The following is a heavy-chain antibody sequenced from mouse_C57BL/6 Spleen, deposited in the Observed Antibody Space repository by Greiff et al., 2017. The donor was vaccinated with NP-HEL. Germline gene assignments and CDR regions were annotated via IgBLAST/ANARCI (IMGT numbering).Heavy chain of an antibody. J-gene: IGHJ2*01. CDR2: IDPETGGT. V-gene: IGHV1-15*01. CDR1: GYTFTDYE. CDR3: TRSLNFDY. Sequence: QVTLKVSGAELVRPGASVTLSCKASGYTFTDYEMHWVKQTPVHGLEWIGAIDPETGGTAYNQKFKGKAILTADKSSSTAYMELRSLTSEDSAVYYCTRSLNFDYWGQGTTLTVSS.